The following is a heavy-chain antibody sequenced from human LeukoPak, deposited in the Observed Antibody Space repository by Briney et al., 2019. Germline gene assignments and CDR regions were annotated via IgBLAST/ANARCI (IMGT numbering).Heavy chain of an antibody. Sequence: ASVKVSCKASGGTFSSYAISWVRQAPGQGLEWMGGIIPIFGTANYAQKFQGRVTITADESTSTAYMELSSLRSEDTAVYYCATLRQLERGRPFDYWGQGTLVTVSS. CDR2: IIPIFGTA. D-gene: IGHD1-1*01. CDR1: GGTFSSYA. CDR3: ATLRQLERGRPFDY. J-gene: IGHJ4*02. V-gene: IGHV1-69*13.